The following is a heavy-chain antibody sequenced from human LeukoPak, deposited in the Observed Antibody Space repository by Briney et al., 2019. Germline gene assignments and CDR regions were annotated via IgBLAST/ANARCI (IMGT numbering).Heavy chain of an antibody. D-gene: IGHD1-20*01. J-gene: IGHJ5*02. Sequence: GGALRLSCAASGFTFSSYEMNWVRQAPGKGLEWVSYISSSGSTIYYADSVKGRFTNSRDNAKNSLYLQMNSLRAEDTAVYYCAGITGTQFEPWGQGTLVTVS. CDR1: GFTFSSYE. V-gene: IGHV3-48*03. CDR3: AGITGTQFEP. CDR2: ISSSGSTI.